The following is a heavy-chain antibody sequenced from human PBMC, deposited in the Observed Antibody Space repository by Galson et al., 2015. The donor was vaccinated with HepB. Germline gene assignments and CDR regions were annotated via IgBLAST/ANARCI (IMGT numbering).Heavy chain of an antibody. J-gene: IGHJ6*02. D-gene: IGHD3-22*01. CDR2: ISYDGSKE. CDR3: AKDPETYHYDRTGYYYYYGMDV. Sequence: SLRLSCAASGFIFNDYGMHWVRQAPGKGLEWVAVISYDGSKEFYANSVKGRFTISRDNSKNTLDLQMYSLRGEDTAVYYCAKDPETYHYDRTGYYYYYGMDVWGQGTTVTVSS. CDR1: GFIFNDYG. V-gene: IGHV3-30*18.